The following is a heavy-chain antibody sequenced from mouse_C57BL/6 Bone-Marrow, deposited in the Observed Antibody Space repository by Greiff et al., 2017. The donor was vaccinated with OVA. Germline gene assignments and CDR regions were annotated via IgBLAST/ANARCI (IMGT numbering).Heavy chain of an antibody. CDR3: AFYDYDEDFDY. J-gene: IGHJ2*01. CDR2: INPSSGYT. Sequence: QVHVKQSGAELAKPGASVKLSCKASGYTFTSYWMHWVKQRPGQGLEWIGYINPSSGYTKYNQKFKDKATLTADKSSSTAYMQLSSLTYEDSAVYYCAFYDYDEDFDYWGQGTTLTVSS. V-gene: IGHV1-7*01. CDR1: GYTFTSYW. D-gene: IGHD2-4*01.